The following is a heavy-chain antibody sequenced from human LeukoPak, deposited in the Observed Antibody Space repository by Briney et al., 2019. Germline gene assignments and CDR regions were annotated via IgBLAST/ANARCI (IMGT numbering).Heavy chain of an antibody. V-gene: IGHV1-18*01. D-gene: IGHD6-13*01. CDR1: GYTFTSYG. CDR3: ARVAAAGHNYYYYYYMDV. J-gene: IGHJ6*03. CDR2: ISAYNGNT. Sequence: ASVKVSCKASGYTFTSYGISWVRQAPGQGLEWMGWISAYNGNTNYAQKLQGRVTMTTDTSTSTAYMELRSLRSDDTAVYYCARVAAAGHNYYYYYYMDVWGKGTTVTISS.